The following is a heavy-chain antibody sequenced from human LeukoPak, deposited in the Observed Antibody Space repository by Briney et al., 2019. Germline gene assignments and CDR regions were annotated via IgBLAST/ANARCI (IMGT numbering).Heavy chain of an antibody. CDR3: ARVFDPPSGWYERRGVNWFDP. J-gene: IGHJ5*02. Sequence: ASVKVSCKASGYTFTGYYLHWVRQAPGQGLEWMGIINPSGGSTSYAQKFQGRVTMTRDMSTSTVYMELSSLRSEDTAVYYCARVFDPPSGWYERRGVNWFDPWGQGTLVTVSS. D-gene: IGHD6-19*01. CDR2: INPSGGST. V-gene: IGHV1-46*01. CDR1: GYTFTGYY.